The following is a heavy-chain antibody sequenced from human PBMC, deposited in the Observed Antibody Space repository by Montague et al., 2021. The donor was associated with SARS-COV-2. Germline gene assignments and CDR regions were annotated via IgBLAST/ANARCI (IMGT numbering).Heavy chain of an antibody. D-gene: IGHD3-10*01. J-gene: IGHJ6*03. CDR2: INHGGST. Sequence: SETLSLTCAVYGGPFSGYYWNWIRQPPGKGLEWIGEINHGGSTNYNPSLKSRLTISTDPSKNQFSLKLTSVAAADTAVYYCARLRDGVVPSPILGVGPYYSYYFMDVWGKGTTVTVSS. CDR3: ARLRDGVVPSPILGVGPYYSYYFMDV. V-gene: IGHV4-34*01. CDR1: GGPFSGYY.